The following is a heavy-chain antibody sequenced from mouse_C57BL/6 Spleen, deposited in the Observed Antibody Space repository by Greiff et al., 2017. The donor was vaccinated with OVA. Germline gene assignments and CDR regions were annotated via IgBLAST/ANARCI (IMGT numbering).Heavy chain of an antibody. CDR2: ISYDGSN. V-gene: IGHV3-6*01. Sequence: EVHLVESGPGLVKPSQSLSLTCSVTGYSITSGYYWNWIRQFPGNKLEWMGYISYDGSNNYNPSLKNRISITRDTSKNQFFLKLNSVTTEDTATYYCARGDERYAMDYWGQGTSVTVSS. CDR3: ARGDERYAMDY. CDR1: GYSITSGYY. J-gene: IGHJ4*01.